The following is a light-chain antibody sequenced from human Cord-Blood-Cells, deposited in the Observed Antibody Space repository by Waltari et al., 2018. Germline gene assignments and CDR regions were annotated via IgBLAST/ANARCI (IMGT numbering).Light chain of an antibody. CDR2: DAY. Sequence: DIQMTQSPSTLSASVGDRVTITCRASQSISSWLAWYQPKPGKAPKLLIYDAYSLESGVTSRFSGSGSGTEFTLTISSLQPDDFATYYCQQYNSYWTFGQGTKVEIK. J-gene: IGKJ1*01. V-gene: IGKV1-5*01. CDR1: QSISSW. CDR3: QQYNSYWT.